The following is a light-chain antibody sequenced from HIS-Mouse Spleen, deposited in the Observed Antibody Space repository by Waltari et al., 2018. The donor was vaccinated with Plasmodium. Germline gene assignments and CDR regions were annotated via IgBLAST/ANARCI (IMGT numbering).Light chain of an antibody. Sequence: DIQMTQSPSSLSASVGYRVTITCQASQEISNYLNWYHQKPGKAPKLLTYDASNLETGVPSRFSGSGSGTDFTFTISSLQPEDIATYYCQQYDNLPPYTFGQGTKLEIK. CDR1: QEISNY. J-gene: IGKJ2*01. CDR2: DAS. CDR3: QQYDNLPPYT. V-gene: IGKV1-33*01.